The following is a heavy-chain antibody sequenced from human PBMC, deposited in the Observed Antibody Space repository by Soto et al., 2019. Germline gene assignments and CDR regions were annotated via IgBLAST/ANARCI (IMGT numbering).Heavy chain of an antibody. V-gene: IGHV4-59*08. Sequence: SETLSLTCTVSGGSISSYYWSWIRQPPGKGLEWIGYIYYSGSTNYNPSLKSRVTISVDTSKNQFSLKLSSVTAADTAVYYCASGKRIAITHVVYCMDVWGKGTTVTVSS. CDR2: IYYSGST. D-gene: IGHD2-21*01. CDR3: ASGKRIAITHVVYCMDV. CDR1: GGSISSYY. J-gene: IGHJ6*04.